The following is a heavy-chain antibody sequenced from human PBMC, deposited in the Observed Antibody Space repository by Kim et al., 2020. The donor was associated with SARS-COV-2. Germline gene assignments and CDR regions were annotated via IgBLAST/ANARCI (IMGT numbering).Heavy chain of an antibody. D-gene: IGHD6-6*01. J-gene: IGHJ4*02. V-gene: IGHV3-7*03. CDR1: GFMFSHYW. CDR3: ARIGYGSSSLDY. CDR2: IKQDGSIK. Sequence: GGSLRLSCAASGFMFSHYWMTWVRQAPGKGLEWVANIKQDGSIKYYVDSVKGRFTFSRDNAKNSVYLQMNSLRADDTAVYYCARIGYGSSSLDYWGQGTLVIVSS.